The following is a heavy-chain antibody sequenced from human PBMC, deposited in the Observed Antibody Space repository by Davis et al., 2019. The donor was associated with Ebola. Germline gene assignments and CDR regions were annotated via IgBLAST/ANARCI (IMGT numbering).Heavy chain of an antibody. V-gene: IGHV5-10-1*01. J-gene: IGHJ4*02. CDR2: IDPSGSYT. CDR3: ARAPYYYDVSGFYVDY. D-gene: IGHD3-22*01. CDR1: DNTFTNYW. Sequence: GESLKISCKGSDNTFTNYWINWVRQVPGKGLEWMGRIDPSGSYTNYSPSFQGHVTISADKSISTAYLQWSSLKASDTATYYCARAPYYYDVSGFYVDYWGRGTLVTVSS.